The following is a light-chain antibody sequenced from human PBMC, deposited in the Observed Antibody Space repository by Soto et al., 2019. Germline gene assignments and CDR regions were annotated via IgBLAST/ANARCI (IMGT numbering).Light chain of an antibody. V-gene: IGKV3-20*01. J-gene: IGKJ1*01. CDR1: QSVSSN. CDR3: QQYGSSPQT. Sequence: EIAMTQAPVTLSVSQGERVTLSRRASQSVSSNLAWYQQKPGQAPSLLIYGAFTRATGIPDRFSGSGSGTDFTLTISRLEPEDFAVYYCQQYGSSPQTFGQGTKVDI. CDR2: GAF.